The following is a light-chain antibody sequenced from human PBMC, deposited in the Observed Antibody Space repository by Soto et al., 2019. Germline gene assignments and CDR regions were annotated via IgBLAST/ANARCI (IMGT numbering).Light chain of an antibody. J-gene: IGKJ1*01. CDR1: QSVSSSS. Sequence: EIVLTQSPGTLSLSPGESATLSCRASQSVSSSSLAWYQQKPGQAPRLLIYGASSRATGIPDRFSGSGSGTDFTLTISRLEPEDFALYYCQQYGTSQWTFGQGTKVEIK. CDR3: QQYGTSQWT. V-gene: IGKV3-20*01. CDR2: GAS.